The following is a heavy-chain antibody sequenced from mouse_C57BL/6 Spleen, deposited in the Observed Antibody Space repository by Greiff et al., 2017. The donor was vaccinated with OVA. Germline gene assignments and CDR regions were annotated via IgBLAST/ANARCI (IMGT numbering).Heavy chain of an antibody. J-gene: IGHJ2*01. CDR3: TRDRGGTDFDY. V-gene: IGHV5-9-1*02. CDR1: GFTFSSYA. Sequence: EVKLVESGEGLVKPGGSLKLSCAASGFTFSSYAMSWVRQTPEKRLEWVAYISSGGDYIYYADTVKGRFTISRDNARNTLYLQMSSLKSEDTAMYYCTRDRGGTDFDYWGQGTTLTVSS. D-gene: IGHD3-3*01. CDR2: ISSGGDYI.